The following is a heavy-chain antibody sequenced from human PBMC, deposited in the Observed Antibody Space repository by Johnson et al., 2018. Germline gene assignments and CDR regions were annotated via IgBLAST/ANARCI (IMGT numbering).Heavy chain of an antibody. CDR2: MSGTSGAT. Sequence: VQLVQSGGGLVQPGGSLRLSCAASGFTFSAHAMAWARQPPGKGPEWVATMSGTSGATYYADSVKGRFTISRDNSKNTLYLHLISLRAEDTAVYYCANGGTAYYYFDAFDFWGRGTMVTVSS. D-gene: IGHD3-22*01. CDR1: GFTFSAHA. J-gene: IGHJ3*01. CDR3: ANGGTAYYYFDAFDF. V-gene: IGHV3-23*04.